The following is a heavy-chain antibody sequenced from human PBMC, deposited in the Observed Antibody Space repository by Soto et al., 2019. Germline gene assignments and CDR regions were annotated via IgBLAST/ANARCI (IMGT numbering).Heavy chain of an antibody. CDR3: ARAKYTSGHDY. CDR1: CGSFSFYS. J-gene: IGHJ4*02. Sequence: SETLSLTCGVYCGSFSFYSWSWIRQPPGKGLEWLGEINHSRSTNYNPSLKSRVTISLDTSKTQFSLKLRSVTAADTAIYYCARAKYTSGHDYWGQGTLVTVSS. D-gene: IGHD6-19*01. V-gene: IGHV4-34*01. CDR2: INHSRST.